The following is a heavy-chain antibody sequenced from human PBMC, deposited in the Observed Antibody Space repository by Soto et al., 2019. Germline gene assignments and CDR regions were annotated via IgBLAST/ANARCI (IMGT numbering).Heavy chain of an antibody. CDR1: GGSLSGYY. CDR2: INHSGST. D-gene: IGHD3-10*01. Sequence: SETLSLTCAVYGGSLSGYYWSWIRQPPGKGLEWIGEINHSGSTNYNPSLKSRVTISVDTSKNQFSLKLSSVTAADTAVYYCARGRRLLLWFGENTDFDYWGQG. J-gene: IGHJ4*02. V-gene: IGHV4-34*01. CDR3: ARGRRLLLWFGENTDFDY.